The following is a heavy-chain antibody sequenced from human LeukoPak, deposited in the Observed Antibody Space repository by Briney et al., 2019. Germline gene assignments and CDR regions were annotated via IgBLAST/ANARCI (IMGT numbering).Heavy chain of an antibody. J-gene: IGHJ6*02. CDR3: ATSGKVVVVPAASYYYYGMDV. CDR2: FDPEDGET. Sequence: GASVKVSCKVSGYTPTELSMHWVRQAPGKGLEWMGGFDPEDGETIYAQKLQGRVTMTEDTSTDTAYMELSSLRSEDTAVYYCATSGKVVVVPAASYYYYGMDVWGQGTTVTVSS. V-gene: IGHV1-24*01. CDR1: GYTPTELS. D-gene: IGHD2-2*01.